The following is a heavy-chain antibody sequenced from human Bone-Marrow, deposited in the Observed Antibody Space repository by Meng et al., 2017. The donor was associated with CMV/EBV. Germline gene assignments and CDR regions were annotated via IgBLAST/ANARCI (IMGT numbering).Heavy chain of an antibody. D-gene: IGHD6-13*01. CDR2: IYSGGSST. CDR3: AKGTSSWYDRFDS. CDR1: GFTFSSYA. Sequence: GESLKISCAASGFTFSSYAMSWVRQAPGKGLEWVSVIYSGGSSTYYADSVKGRFTISRDNSKNTLYLQMNSQRAEDTAVYSCAKGTSSWYDRFDSWGQGTLVTVSS. V-gene: IGHV3-23*03. J-gene: IGHJ4*02.